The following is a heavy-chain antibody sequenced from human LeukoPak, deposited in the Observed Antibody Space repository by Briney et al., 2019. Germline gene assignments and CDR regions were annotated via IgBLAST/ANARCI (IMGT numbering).Heavy chain of an antibody. V-gene: IGHV1-18*01. CDR3: ARGLDAASGLANFDY. CDR1: GYTFSYFG. Sequence: GASVKVSCKGSGYTFSYFGINWVRQAPGQGLEWMGWINGYNGNTNCAQKSEGRLSLTTDTATSTVYMELKNLTSDDTAVYFCARGLDAASGLANFDYWGQGTLITVSS. J-gene: IGHJ4*02. CDR2: INGYNGNT. D-gene: IGHD1-1*01.